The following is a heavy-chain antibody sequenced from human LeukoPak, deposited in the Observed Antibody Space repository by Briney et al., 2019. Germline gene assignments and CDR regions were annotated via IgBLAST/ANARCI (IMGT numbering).Heavy chain of an antibody. CDR3: ARNLYDFWSEAHNWFDP. Sequence: PSETLSLTCTVSGGSISSGSYYWSWIRQPAGKGLEWIGRIYTSGSTNYNPSLKSRVTISVDTSKNQFSLKLSSVTAADTAVYYCARNLYDFWSEAHNWFDPWGQGTLVTVSS. CDR1: GGSISSGSYY. D-gene: IGHD3-3*01. V-gene: IGHV4-61*02. CDR2: IYTSGST. J-gene: IGHJ5*02.